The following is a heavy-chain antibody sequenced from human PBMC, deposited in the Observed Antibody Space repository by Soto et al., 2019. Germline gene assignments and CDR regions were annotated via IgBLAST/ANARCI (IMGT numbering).Heavy chain of an antibody. V-gene: IGHV4-59*01. CDR2: IYYSGST. CDR3: ARGYFGSYRQNWFDP. D-gene: IGHD3-16*02. Sequence: SETLSLTCTVSGGSISSYYWSWIRQPPGKGLEWIGYIYYSGSTNYNPSLKSPVTISVDTSKNQFSLKLSSVTAADTAVYYCARGYFGSYRQNWFDPWGQGTLVTVSS. CDR1: GGSISSYY. J-gene: IGHJ5*02.